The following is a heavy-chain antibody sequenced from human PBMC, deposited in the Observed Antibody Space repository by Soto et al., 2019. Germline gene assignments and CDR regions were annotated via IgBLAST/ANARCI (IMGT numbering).Heavy chain of an antibody. Sequence: PSETLSLTCTVSGASIKSTDYYWSWIRQAPGKGPEWIGYVYYTGSTYYNPSLMSRLTISVDTSKNQFSLKLTSVTAAETAVYYCVRTAREGAVAPHWFDRWGQGTQVTVSS. CDR2: VYYTGST. CDR1: GASIKSTDYY. J-gene: IGHJ5*02. CDR3: VRTAREGAVAPHWFDR. V-gene: IGHV4-30-4*01. D-gene: IGHD2-21*02.